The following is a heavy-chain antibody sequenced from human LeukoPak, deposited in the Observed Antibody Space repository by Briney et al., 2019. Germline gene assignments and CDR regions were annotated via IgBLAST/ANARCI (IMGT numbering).Heavy chain of an antibody. Sequence: GGSLRLSCAASGFTFSSSAMSWVRQAPGKGLEWVSAISNNGGYTYYADSVKGRFTISRDNSKNTLYLQMNSLGAEDTAVYYCARSVYGDYWGQGTLSPSPQ. D-gene: IGHD5/OR15-5a*01. J-gene: IGHJ4*02. CDR2: ISNNGGYT. CDR3: ARSVYGDY. CDR1: GFTFSSSA. V-gene: IGHV3-23*01.